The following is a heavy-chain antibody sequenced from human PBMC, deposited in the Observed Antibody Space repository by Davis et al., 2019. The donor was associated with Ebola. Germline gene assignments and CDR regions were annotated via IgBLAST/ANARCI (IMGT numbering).Heavy chain of an antibody. J-gene: IGHJ4*01. V-gene: IGHV3-11*01. CDR3: AKDQWFEDNRSDF. D-gene: IGHD3-10*01. CDR1: GFRFSGYF. CDR2: ISNNGNTR. Sequence: GESLKISCAASGFRFSGYFMSWIRHVPGKGLEWIAYISNNGNTRYYADSVRGRFTNNRDNADNSLYLQMDSLRVEDTAIYYCAKDQWFEDNRSDFWGQGTQVTVSS.